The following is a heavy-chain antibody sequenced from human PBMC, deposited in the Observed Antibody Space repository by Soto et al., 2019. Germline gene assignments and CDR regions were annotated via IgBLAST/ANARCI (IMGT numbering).Heavy chain of an antibody. V-gene: IGHV3-23*01. CDR2: ITGNTGKT. CDR1: GFTFSSYA. J-gene: IGHJ4*01. CDR3: AKGRGGGYFVPFDY. D-gene: IGHD3-22*01. Sequence: DVQLLESGGGLVQPGGSLILSCAASGFTFSSYAMNWVRQAPGKGLEWISSITGNTGKTDYADSVKGRFPVTRDNVKNTMNLEMNSLRVEDTATYYSAKGRGGGYFVPFDYWGQGARVTVSS.